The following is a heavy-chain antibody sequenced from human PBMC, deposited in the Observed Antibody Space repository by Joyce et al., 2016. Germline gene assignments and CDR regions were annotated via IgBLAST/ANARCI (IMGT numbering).Heavy chain of an antibody. CDR2: TRDKAYSYTT. J-gene: IGHJ4*02. CDR3: TRVYYYAIDY. Sequence: EVQLLESGGGLVQPGGSLRLSCAASGFTFSDHYIDWVRQAPGKGLEWVGRTRDKAYSYTTEYAASVKGRFTISRDDSKNSLYLQMNSLKTEDTAVYYCTRVYYYAIDYWGQGTLVTVSS. V-gene: IGHV3-72*01. D-gene: IGHD3-10*01. CDR1: GFTFSDHY.